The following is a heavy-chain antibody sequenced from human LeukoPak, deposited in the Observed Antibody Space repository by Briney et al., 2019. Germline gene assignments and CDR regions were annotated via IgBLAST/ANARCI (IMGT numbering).Heavy chain of an antibody. Sequence: GGSLRLSCAASGFTFNTYPMRWVRQPPGKGLEWVALIQDDGAKTNYADSVTGRFTISRDNSRSTVYLQMNSLKADDTAVYYCATQTITLVVVISAFDDRGQGALVTVCS. CDR2: IQDDGAKT. V-gene: IGHV3-30*02. CDR1: GFTFNTYP. J-gene: IGHJ4*02. CDR3: ATQTITLVVVISAFDD. D-gene: IGHD3-22*01.